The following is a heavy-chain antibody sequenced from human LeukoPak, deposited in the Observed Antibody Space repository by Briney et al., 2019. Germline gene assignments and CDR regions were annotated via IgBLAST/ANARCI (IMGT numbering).Heavy chain of an antibody. J-gene: IGHJ4*02. CDR1: GFTFSSYW. V-gene: IGHV3-74*01. CDR2: INTDGSST. CDR3: AKTYSSGWWDLDF. D-gene: IGHD6-19*01. Sequence: GGSLRLSCAASGFTFSSYWMHWVRQAPGKGLVWVSRINTDGSSTSYADSVKDRFTISRDFSKNTLYLRMSSLRAEDTAVYYCAKTYSSGWWDLDFWGQGTLVSVSS.